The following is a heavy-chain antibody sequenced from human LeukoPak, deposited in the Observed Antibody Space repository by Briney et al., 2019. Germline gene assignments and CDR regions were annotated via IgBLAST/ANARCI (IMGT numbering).Heavy chain of an antibody. D-gene: IGHD6-6*01. CDR2: ISYDGSNK. CDR1: GFTFSSYA. J-gene: IGHJ6*03. Sequence: GGSLRLSCAASGFTFSSYAMHWVRQAPGKGLEWVAVISYDGSNKYYADSVKGRFTISRDNSKNTLYLQMNSLRAEDTAVYYCARARLRSSSSKEAMDVWGKGTTVTVSS. V-gene: IGHV3-30*04. CDR3: ARARLRSSSSKEAMDV.